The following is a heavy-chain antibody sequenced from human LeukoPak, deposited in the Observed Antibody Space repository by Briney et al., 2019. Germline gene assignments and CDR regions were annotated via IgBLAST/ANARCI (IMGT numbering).Heavy chain of an antibody. J-gene: IGHJ4*02. CDR1: GFTFSSYA. D-gene: IGHD2-15*01. CDR2: ISYDGSNK. V-gene: IGHV3-30-3*01. CDR3: ARVRAIYSSIDY. Sequence: GRSLRLSCAASGFTFSSYAMQWVRQAPGKGLEWVAVISYDGSNKYYADSVKGRFTISRDNSKNTLYLQMNSLRAEDTAVYYCARVRAIYSSIDYWGQGTLVTVSS.